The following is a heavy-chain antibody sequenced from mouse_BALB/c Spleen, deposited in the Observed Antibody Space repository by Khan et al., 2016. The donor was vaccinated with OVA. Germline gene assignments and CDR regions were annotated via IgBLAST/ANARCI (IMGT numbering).Heavy chain of an antibody. V-gene: IGHV2-9*02. CDR1: EFSLTSYG. J-gene: IGHJ4*01. CDR3: AREGYHTYAMDY. D-gene: IGHD2-12*01. CDR2: IWAGGST. Sequence: VQLQESGPGLVAPSQSLSITCTVSEFSLTSYGVHWVRQPPGKGLEWLGVIWAGGSTNYNSALMSRLSISKDNSKSQVFLKMNSLQTDDTAMYYCAREGYHTYAMDYWGQGTSVTVSS.